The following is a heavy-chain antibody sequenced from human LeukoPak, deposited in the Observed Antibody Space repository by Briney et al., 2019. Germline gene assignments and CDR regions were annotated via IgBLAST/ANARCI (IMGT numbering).Heavy chain of an antibody. J-gene: IGHJ4*02. CDR3: AKDSGSSGYPRGFDY. CDR1: QFTFSSYG. V-gene: IGHV3-30*02. CDR2: IGYDGKNK. D-gene: IGHD3-22*01. Sequence: GGSLRLSCAASQFTFSSYGMHWVRQAPGKGLEWVAFIGYDGKNKYYADSVKGRLTISRDNSKNTLYLQMNSLRAEDTAVYYCAKDSGSSGYPRGFDYWGQGTLVTVSS.